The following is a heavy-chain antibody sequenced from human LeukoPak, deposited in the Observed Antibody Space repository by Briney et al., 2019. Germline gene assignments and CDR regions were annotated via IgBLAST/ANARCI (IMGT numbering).Heavy chain of an antibody. CDR2: IKQDGSEK. J-gene: IGHJ3*02. V-gene: IGHV3-7*03. Sequence: GGSLRLSCAASGFTFSSYWMSWVRQAPGKGLEWVANIKQDGSEKYYVDSVKGRFTISRDNAKNSLYLQMNTLRAEDTAVYYCARDSNYDFLSANNDAFEIWGQGTMVTVSS. D-gene: IGHD3/OR15-3a*01. CDR1: GFTFSSYW. CDR3: ARDSNYDFLSANNDAFEI.